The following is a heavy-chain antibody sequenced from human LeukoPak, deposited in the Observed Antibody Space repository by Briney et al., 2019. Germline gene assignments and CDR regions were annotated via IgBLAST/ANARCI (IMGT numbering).Heavy chain of an antibody. D-gene: IGHD2-2*02. CDR1: GFTFSSYS. CDR2: ISSSSSYI. V-gene: IGHV3-21*01. CDR3: AKILGEYCSSTSCHRAPIDY. J-gene: IGHJ4*02. Sequence: PGGSLRLSCAASGFTFSSYSMNWVRQAPGKGLEWVSSISSSSSYIYYADSVKGRFTISRDNAKNSLYLQMNSLRAEDTAVYYCAKILGEYCSSTSCHRAPIDYWGQGTLVTVSS.